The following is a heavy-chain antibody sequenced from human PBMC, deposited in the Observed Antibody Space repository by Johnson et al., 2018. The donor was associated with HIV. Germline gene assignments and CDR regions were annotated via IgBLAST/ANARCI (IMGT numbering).Heavy chain of an antibody. J-gene: IGHJ3*02. Sequence: QVQLVESGGGVVQPGRSLRLSCGASGFTFNSYGMHWVRQAPGKGLEWVAVIWYDGSNKYYANSVKGRFTISRDNSKNTLYLQMGSLRAEDMAVYYCARERSGSYYVDAFDIWGQGTMVTVSS. V-gene: IGHV3-33*01. CDR3: ARERSGSYYVDAFDI. CDR2: IWYDGSNK. D-gene: IGHD1-26*01. CDR1: GFTFNSYG.